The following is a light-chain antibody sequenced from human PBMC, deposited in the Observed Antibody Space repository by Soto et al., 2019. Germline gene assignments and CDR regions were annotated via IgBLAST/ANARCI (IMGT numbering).Light chain of an antibody. CDR2: DVS. CDR3: NSYAGGHVV. Sequence: QSALTQPPSASGSPGQSVTISCTGTSSDVGGYNYVSWYQQHPGKAPKLIIYDVSQRPSGVPDRFSGSKSGNTASLTVSGLQAEDEADYYCNSYAGGHVVFGGGTQLTVL. J-gene: IGLJ2*01. V-gene: IGLV2-8*01. CDR1: SSDVGGYNY.